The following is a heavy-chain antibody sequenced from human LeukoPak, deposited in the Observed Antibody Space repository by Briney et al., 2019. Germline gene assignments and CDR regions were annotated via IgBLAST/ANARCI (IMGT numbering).Heavy chain of an antibody. CDR2: IWFDGSKT. Sequence: AGGSLRLSCAPSGFRFNSYGLHWVRQAPGKGLEWVALIWFDGSKTNYADSVKGRFTISRGDSKNSLYLQMNSLRAEDTAIYYCARDGPHYDLDVWGQGTTVTVSS. CDR1: GFRFNSYG. J-gene: IGHJ6*02. CDR3: ARDGPHYDLDV. V-gene: IGHV3-33*01. D-gene: IGHD3-3*01.